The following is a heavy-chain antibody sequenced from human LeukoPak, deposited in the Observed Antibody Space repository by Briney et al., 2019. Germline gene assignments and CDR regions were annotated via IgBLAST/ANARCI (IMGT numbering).Heavy chain of an antibody. CDR3: AGEVGGSDAFDI. CDR1: GGSMSSYY. D-gene: IGHD1-26*01. Sequence: SDTLSLTCTGFGGSMSSYYWSWIRQPAGRGLEWIGRIYTSGSTNSNPSLMSRVTVSVDTSNNQFSPRLSSVTAADTAVYYCAGEVGGSDAFDIWGQGTMVTVSS. V-gene: IGHV4-4*07. J-gene: IGHJ3*02. CDR2: IYTSGST.